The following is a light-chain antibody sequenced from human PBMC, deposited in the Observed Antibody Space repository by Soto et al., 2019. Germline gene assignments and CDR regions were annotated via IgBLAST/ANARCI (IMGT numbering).Light chain of an antibody. CDR1: QDIRNS. J-gene: IGKJ1*01. CDR2: DAS. CDR3: QQYDYLPRWT. Sequence: DIQMTQSPSSLSASVGDRVTITCQASQDIRNSLNWYQKKPGRAPKLLIYDASNLERGVPSRFSGSGSGTYFTFTISSLQPEDFATYFCQQYDYLPRWTFGQGTKV. V-gene: IGKV1-33*01.